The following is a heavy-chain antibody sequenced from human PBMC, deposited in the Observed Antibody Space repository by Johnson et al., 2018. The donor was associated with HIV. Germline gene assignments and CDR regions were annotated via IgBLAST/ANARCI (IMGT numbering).Heavy chain of an antibody. D-gene: IGHD5-18*01. CDR3: VRSIQLWLPGAFDI. Sequence: VQLVESGGGVVQPGGSLRLSCAASGFTFSSYWMTWVRQAPGKGLEWVANIKQDGSEKYDVDSVKGRFTISRDNAKNSLYLQMNSLRAEDTAVYYCVRSIQLWLPGAFDIWDQGTMVTVSS. CDR1: GFTFSSYW. CDR2: IKQDGSEK. V-gene: IGHV3-7*01. J-gene: IGHJ3*02.